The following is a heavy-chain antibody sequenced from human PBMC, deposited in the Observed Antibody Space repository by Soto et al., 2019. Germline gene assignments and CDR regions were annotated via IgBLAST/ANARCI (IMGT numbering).Heavy chain of an antibody. Sequence: ASVKVSCKASGYTFTSYGISWVRQAPGQGLEWMGWISAYNGNTNYAQKLQGRVTMTTDTSTSTAYMELRSLRSDDTAVYYCASHVAEITNFGVVIIGAFDIWGQGTMVTVSS. J-gene: IGHJ3*02. CDR3: ASHVAEITNFGVVIIGAFDI. V-gene: IGHV1-18*01. CDR1: GYTFTSYG. D-gene: IGHD3-3*01. CDR2: ISAYNGNT.